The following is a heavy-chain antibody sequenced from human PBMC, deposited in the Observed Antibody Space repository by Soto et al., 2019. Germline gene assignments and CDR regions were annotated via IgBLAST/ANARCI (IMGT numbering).Heavy chain of an antibody. CDR2: ISSNGGST. Sequence: PGGSLRLSCSASGFTFSSYAMHWVRQAPGKGLEYVSAISSNGGSTYYADSVKGRFTISRDNSKNTLYLQMSSLRAEDTAVYYCVKSPGALGYCSGGSCFPPAEYFQHWGQGTLVTVSS. D-gene: IGHD2-15*01. J-gene: IGHJ1*01. CDR3: VKSPGALGYCSGGSCFPPAEYFQH. CDR1: GFTFSSYA. V-gene: IGHV3-64D*08.